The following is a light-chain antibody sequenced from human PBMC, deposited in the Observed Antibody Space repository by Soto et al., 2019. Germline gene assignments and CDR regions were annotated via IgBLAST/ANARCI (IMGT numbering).Light chain of an antibody. J-gene: IGLJ3*02. V-gene: IGLV4-60*02. CDR1: SGHSSYI. CDR3: ETWDSNTHTV. CDR2: PEGSGSY. Sequence: QLVLTQSSSASASLGSSVKLTCTLSSGHSSYIIAWHQQQPGKAPRYLMKPEGSGSYNKGSGVPDRFSGSSSGADRYLTIAILQFEDEADYYCETWDSNTHTVFGGGTKLTVL.